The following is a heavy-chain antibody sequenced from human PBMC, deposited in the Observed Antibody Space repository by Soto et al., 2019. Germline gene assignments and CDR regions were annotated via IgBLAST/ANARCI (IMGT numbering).Heavy chain of an antibody. J-gene: IGHJ4*02. V-gene: IGHV3-23*01. D-gene: IGHD3-9*01. Sequence: GSLILSCAASGFTFSSYAMSCVRQAPGKGLEWVSAISGSGGSTYYADSVKGRFTISRDNSKNTLYLQMNSLRAEDTAVYYCAKDTYFDWLPYGYFGYWGQGTLVTVSS. CDR2: ISGSGGST. CDR1: GFTFSSYA. CDR3: AKDTYFDWLPYGYFGY.